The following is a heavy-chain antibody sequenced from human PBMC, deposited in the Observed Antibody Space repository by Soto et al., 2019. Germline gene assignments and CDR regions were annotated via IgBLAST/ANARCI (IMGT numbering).Heavy chain of an antibody. Sequence: GASVKVSCKASGGTFSSYAISWVRQAPGQGLEWMGGIIPIFGTANYAQKFQGRVTITADKSTSTAYMELSRLRSEDTAVYYCARDAAIAPTRGYYYGIDVWGQAVPVTVCS. J-gene: IGHJ6*02. V-gene: IGHV1-69*06. CDR2: IIPIFGTA. CDR3: ARDAAIAPTRGYYYGIDV. D-gene: IGHD3-10*01. CDR1: GGTFSSYA.